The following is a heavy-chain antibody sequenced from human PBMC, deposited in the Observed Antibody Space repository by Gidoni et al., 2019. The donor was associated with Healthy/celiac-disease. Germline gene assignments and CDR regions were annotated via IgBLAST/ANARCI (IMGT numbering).Heavy chain of an antibody. V-gene: IGHV3-23*01. Sequence: EVQLLESGGGLVQPGGSLRLSCAASGFTFSSSAMSWVRQAPGKGLEWVSAISGSGGSTYYADSVKGRFTISRDNSKNTLYLQMNSLRAEDTAVYYCAKVSDDYVWGTTSIDYWGQGTLVTVSS. D-gene: IGHD3-16*01. CDR2: ISGSGGST. J-gene: IGHJ4*02. CDR1: GFTFSSSA. CDR3: AKVSDDYVWGTTSIDY.